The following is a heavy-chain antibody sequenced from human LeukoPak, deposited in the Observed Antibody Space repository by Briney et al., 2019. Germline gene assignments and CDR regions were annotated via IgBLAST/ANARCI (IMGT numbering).Heavy chain of an antibody. J-gene: IGHJ5*02. D-gene: IGHD2-2*01. V-gene: IGHV1-3*01. CDR2: INAGNGNT. CDR3: ARDPGLYQLLLWFDP. CDR1: GYTFTSYY. Sequence: GASVKVSCKASGYTFTSYYMHWVRQAPGQRLEWMGWINAGNGNTKYSQKFQGRVTITRDTSASTAYMELSSLRSEDTAVYYCARDPGLYQLLLWFDPWGQGTLVTVSS.